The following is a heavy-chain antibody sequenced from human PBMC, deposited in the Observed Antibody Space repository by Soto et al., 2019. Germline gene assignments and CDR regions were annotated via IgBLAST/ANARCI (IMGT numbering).Heavy chain of an antibody. V-gene: IGHV3-23*01. CDR3: AKPDYDFWSGYPLYYYYGMDV. CDR2: ISGSGGST. J-gene: IGHJ6*02. Sequence: GVSLRLSCAASGFTFSSYAMSWVRQAPGKGLEWVSAISGSGGSTYYADSVKGRFTISRDNSKNTLYLQMNSLRAEDTAVYYCAKPDYDFWSGYPLYYYYGMDVWGQGTTVTVSS. CDR1: GFTFSSYA. D-gene: IGHD3-3*01.